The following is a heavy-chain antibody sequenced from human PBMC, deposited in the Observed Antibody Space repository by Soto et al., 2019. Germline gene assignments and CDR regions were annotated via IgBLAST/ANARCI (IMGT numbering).Heavy chain of an antibody. CDR1: GFTFSSYA. CDR3: AKVGRYYDSSGYGAFDI. CDR2: ISGSGGST. J-gene: IGHJ3*02. Sequence: GGSLRLSCAASGFTFSSYAMSWVRQAPGKGLEWVSAISGSGGSTYYADSVKSRFTISRDNSKNTLYLQMNSLRAEDTAVYYCAKVGRYYDSSGYGAFDIWGQGTMVTVSS. V-gene: IGHV3-23*01. D-gene: IGHD3-22*01.